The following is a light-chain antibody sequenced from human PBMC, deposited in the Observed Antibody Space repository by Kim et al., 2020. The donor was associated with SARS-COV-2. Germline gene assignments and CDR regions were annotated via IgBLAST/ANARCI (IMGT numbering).Light chain of an antibody. J-gene: IGLJ1*01. CDR1: SSDVGGYNY. CDR3: SSYTSSSTYV. CDR2: DVS. V-gene: IGLV2-14*03. Sequence: GQSITISCPGTSSDVGGYNYVSWYQQHPGKAPKLMIYDVSNRPSGVSNRFSGSKSGNTASLTISGLQAEDEADYYCSSYTSSSTYVFATGTKVTVL.